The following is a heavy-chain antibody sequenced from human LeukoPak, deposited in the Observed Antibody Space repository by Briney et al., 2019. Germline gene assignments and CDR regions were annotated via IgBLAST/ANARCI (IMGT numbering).Heavy chain of an antibody. CDR1: GFTFSDYA. Sequence: PGGSLRLSCVVSGFTFSDYAMSWVRQAPGKGLEWVSAISGSGASTYYAASVKGRFTISRDNSKNTLYLQMNSLRAEDTALYYCAKGSALWFGETWGQGTLVTVSS. D-gene: IGHD3-10*01. J-gene: IGHJ4*02. CDR2: ISGSGAST. CDR3: AKGSALWFGET. V-gene: IGHV3-23*01.